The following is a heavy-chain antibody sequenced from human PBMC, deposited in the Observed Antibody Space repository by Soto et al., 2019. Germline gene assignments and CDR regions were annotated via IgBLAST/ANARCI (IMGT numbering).Heavy chain of an antibody. CDR3: ARELEGGVFDI. CDR1: GGPVRDAFSY. J-gene: IGHJ3*02. Sequence: QVHLQESGPQLVKPSQPLSLTCTVSGGPVRDAFSYWTWIRQPPGKGPEWMGYLSYTGSTYYNPSLRNRATISVDASSNLVALRLSSVTAADTAVYYCARELEGGVFDIWGRGTLVTVSS. V-gene: IGHV4-30-4*01. D-gene: IGHD2-8*02. CDR2: LSYTGST.